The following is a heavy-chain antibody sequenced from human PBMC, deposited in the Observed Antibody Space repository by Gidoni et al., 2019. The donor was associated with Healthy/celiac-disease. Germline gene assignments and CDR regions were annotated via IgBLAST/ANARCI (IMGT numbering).Heavy chain of an antibody. CDR3: ASQSVVMGPYYYYGMDV. Sequence: EVQLVESGGGLVQPGGSLRLSCAASGFTVRSNYMSWVRQAPGKGLEWVSVIYSGGSTYYADSVKGRFTISRDNSKNTLYLQMNSLRAEDTAVYYCASQSVVMGPYYYYGMDVWGQGTTVTVSS. J-gene: IGHJ6*02. D-gene: IGHD3-22*01. V-gene: IGHV3-66*04. CDR2: IYSGGST. CDR1: GFTVRSNY.